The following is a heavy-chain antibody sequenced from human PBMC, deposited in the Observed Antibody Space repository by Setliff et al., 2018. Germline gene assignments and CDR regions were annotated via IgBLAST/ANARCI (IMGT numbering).Heavy chain of an antibody. V-gene: IGHV4-34*01. CDR1: GGTFSYYY. J-gene: IGHJ4*02. D-gene: IGHD6-6*01. CDR3: ARGRIVAARLLDS. CDR2: INHTGTT. Sequence: SETLSLTCAASGGTFSYYYWTWIRQPPGKGLEWVGEINHTGTTKYNPSLQSRVTISIDTSKDQFSLTVTSVTAADTAMYYCARGRIVAARLLDSWGQGTLVTVSS.